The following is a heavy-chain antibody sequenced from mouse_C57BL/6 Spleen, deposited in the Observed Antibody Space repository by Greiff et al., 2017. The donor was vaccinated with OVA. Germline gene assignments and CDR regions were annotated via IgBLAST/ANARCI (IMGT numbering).Heavy chain of an antibody. Sequence: QVQLQQSGAELARPGASVKLSCKASGYTFTSYGISWVKQRTGQGLEWIGEIYPRSGNTYYNEKFKGKATLTADKSSSTAYMELRSLTSEDSAVYFCAREGFITTVVAHFDYWGQGTTLTVSS. J-gene: IGHJ2*01. CDR2: IYPRSGNT. D-gene: IGHD1-1*01. V-gene: IGHV1-81*01. CDR3: AREGFITTVVAHFDY. CDR1: GYTFTSYG.